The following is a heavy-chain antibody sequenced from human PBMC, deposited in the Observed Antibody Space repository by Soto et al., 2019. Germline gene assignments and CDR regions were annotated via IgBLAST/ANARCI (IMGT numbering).Heavy chain of an antibody. D-gene: IGHD2-21*01. CDR2: IYYSGST. Sequence: PSATLSLTCSFSGASVSSGSHYWSWIRQSPGKGLEWIGFIYYSGSTNYNPSLKSRVTISVDTSKNQFSLKLSSVTAADTAVYYCARGDCGGNQNQTELDFWGHGNRVTVTS. J-gene: IGHJ4*01. CDR3: ARGDCGGNQNQTELDF. CDR1: GASVSSGSHY. V-gene: IGHV4-61*01.